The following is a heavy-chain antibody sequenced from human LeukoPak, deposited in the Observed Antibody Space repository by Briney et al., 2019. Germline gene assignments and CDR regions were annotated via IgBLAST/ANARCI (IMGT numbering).Heavy chain of an antibody. CDR2: TYYRSRWYN. Sequence: SQTLSLTCVISGDSVSSNNVAWLWIRQSPSRGLEWLGKTYYRSRWYNDYVLSVKSRLTINVDTSKNQFSLHLNSVTPEDTAVYYCTRGFNWAYDYWGQGTQVTVSS. V-gene: IGHV6-1*01. J-gene: IGHJ4*02. CDR3: TRGFNWAYDY. D-gene: IGHD1-1*01. CDR1: GDSVSSNNVA.